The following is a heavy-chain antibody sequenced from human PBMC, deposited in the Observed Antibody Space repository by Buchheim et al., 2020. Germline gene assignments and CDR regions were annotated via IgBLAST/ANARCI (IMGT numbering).Heavy chain of an antibody. CDR2: INEDGSET. CDR1: GFTFNTYW. CDR3: TTRGGSY. Sequence: EVQVVESGGGLVQPGGSLRLSCAASGFTFNTYWMTWVRQTPGKGLEWVANINEDGSETYYVDSVKGGFTISRENDKNSLYLQMNNLRAEDTAIYYCTTRGGSYWGQGTL. V-gene: IGHV3-7*03. J-gene: IGHJ4*02. D-gene: IGHD3-10*01.